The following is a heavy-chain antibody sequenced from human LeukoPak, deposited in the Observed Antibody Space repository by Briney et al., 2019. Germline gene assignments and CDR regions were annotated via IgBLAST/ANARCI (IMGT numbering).Heavy chain of an antibody. D-gene: IGHD3-22*01. CDR1: GFTFTRYG. V-gene: IGHV1-18*01. CDR3: ARDFSNTSGFKVVVDY. J-gene: IGHJ4*02. CDR2: ISAYNRDT. Sequence: ASVKVSCTASGFTFTRYGISWVRQAPGQGLEWMGWISAYNRDTKYAQNFQGRVTMTTDTSTSTAYTELRSLRSDDTAVYYCARDFSNTSGFKVVVDYWGQGTLVAVSS.